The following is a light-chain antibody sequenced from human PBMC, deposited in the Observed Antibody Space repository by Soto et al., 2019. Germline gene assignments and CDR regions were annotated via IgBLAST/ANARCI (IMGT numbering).Light chain of an antibody. V-gene: IGKV4-1*01. Sequence: DIVLTQSPDSLAMSLGERATINCKSSQSLLFTSNNKNYLTWYQQKPGQPPKLLIYWASNRESGVPDRFSGSGSGTDFTLTIGSLQAEDVAVYYCHQYYTTPWTFGQGTKVEIK. CDR3: HQYYTTPWT. CDR1: QSLLFTSNNKNY. CDR2: WAS. J-gene: IGKJ1*01.